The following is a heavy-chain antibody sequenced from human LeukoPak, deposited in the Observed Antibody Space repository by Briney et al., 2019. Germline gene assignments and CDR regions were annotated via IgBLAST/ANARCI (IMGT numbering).Heavy chain of an antibody. CDR3: ARGLCGGFDIDY. D-gene: IGHD2-21*01. V-gene: IGHV3-33*01. CDR2: IWYDGSNK. J-gene: IGHJ4*02. CDR1: GFTLSIYG. Sequence: GGSLRLSCAGSGFTLSIYGMHWVRQAPGKGLEWVAVIWYDGSNKDYADSVKGRFTISRDNSKNMLYLQMNSLRAEDTAVYYCARGLCGGFDIDYWGQGTLVTVSS.